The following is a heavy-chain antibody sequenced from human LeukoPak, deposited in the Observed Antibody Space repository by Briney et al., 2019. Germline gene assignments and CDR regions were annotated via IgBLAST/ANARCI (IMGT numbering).Heavy chain of an antibody. J-gene: IGHJ4*02. CDR3: ASWDPIVVVPAAR. D-gene: IGHD2-2*01. V-gene: IGHV4-4*07. CDR2: FYNSGNI. Sequence: SETLSLTCIVSGDSTSSFYWNWIRQSAGKGLEWIGRFYNSGNIKYNPSLKSRVTMSVDTSQKQFSLKLSSVTAADTAVYYCASWDPIVVVPAARWGQGTLVTVSS. CDR1: GDSTSSFY.